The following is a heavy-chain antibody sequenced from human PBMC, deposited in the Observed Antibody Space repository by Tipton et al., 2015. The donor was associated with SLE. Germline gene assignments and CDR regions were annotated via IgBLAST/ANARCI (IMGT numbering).Heavy chain of an antibody. CDR2: INHSGST. CDR1: GGSFSGYY. Sequence: TLSLTCAVYGGSFSGYYWSWIRQPPGKGLEWIGEINHSGSTTYNPSLKSRITISVDTSKNQFSLRLGSVTAADTAVYYCARGRPRATQAWGGYYYYMDVWGKGTTVTVSS. J-gene: IGHJ6*03. CDR3: ARGRPRATQAWGGYYYYMDV. D-gene: IGHD3-16*01. V-gene: IGHV4-34*01.